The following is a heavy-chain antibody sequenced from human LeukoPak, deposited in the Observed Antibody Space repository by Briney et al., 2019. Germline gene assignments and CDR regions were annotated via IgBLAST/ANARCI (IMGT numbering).Heavy chain of an antibody. Sequence: PGGSLRLSCAASGFTFSTYAMTWVRQAPGKGLEWVSVISGNGDSTYYADSVKGRFTISRDNSKNTLYLQMNSLRAEDTAVYYCAKDRGVTIFGVVISNDYWGQGILVTVSS. V-gene: IGHV3-23*01. CDR3: AKDRGVTIFGVVISNDY. CDR1: GFTFSTYA. J-gene: IGHJ4*02. D-gene: IGHD3-3*01. CDR2: ISGNGDST.